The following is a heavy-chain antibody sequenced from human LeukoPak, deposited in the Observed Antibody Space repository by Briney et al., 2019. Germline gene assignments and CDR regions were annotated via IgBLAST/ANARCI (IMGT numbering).Heavy chain of an antibody. Sequence: GASVKVSCKASGGTFSSYTISWVRQAPGQGLEWMGRIIPILGIENYAQKFQGRVTITADKSTSTAYMELSSLRSEDTAVYYCAREIGYCSSTSCDNWFDPWGQGTLVTVSS. CDR2: IIPILGIE. D-gene: IGHD2-2*01. CDR3: AREIGYCSSTSCDNWFDP. V-gene: IGHV1-69*04. J-gene: IGHJ5*02. CDR1: GGTFSSYT.